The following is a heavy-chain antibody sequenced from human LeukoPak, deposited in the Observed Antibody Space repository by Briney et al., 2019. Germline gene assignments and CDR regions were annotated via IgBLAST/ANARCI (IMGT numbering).Heavy chain of an antibody. CDR3: ARGVTSAWYLRYYFEY. D-gene: IGHD6-13*01. CDR1: GFIFSSYW. J-gene: IGHJ4*02. V-gene: IGHV3-7*03. Sequence: GGSLRLSCAASGFIFSSYWMSWVRQVPGKGLEWVANINQDGTETSYVDSVEGRFTISRDNAKNSLFLQMNSLRADDTALYYCARGVTSAWYLRYYFEYWGQGIMVTVSS. CDR2: INQDGTET.